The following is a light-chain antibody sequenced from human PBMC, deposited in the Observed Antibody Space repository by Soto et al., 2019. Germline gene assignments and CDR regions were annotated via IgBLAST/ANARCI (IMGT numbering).Light chain of an antibody. CDR3: QQYYISWS. J-gene: IGKJ1*01. Sequence: DFQMTQSPSTLSASVGDRVTITCRASQNIRSRLAWFQQKPGKAPKRLIYAASSLQSGVPSRFSGSGSGTEFTLTISSLQPEDFATYSCQQYYISWSFGQGTKVDIK. CDR2: AAS. V-gene: IGKV1-5*01. CDR1: QNIRSR.